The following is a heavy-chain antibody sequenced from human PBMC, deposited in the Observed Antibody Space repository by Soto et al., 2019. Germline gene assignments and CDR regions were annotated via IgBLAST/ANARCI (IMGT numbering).Heavy chain of an antibody. V-gene: IGHV3-48*02. CDR2: ITSTGHTI. Sequence: GGSLRLSCAASGFTFSSYSMIWVRQAPGKGLEWVSYITSTGHTIYSADSVKGRFTISRDNAKNSLYLQMDSLRDEDTAVYYCARDPATYDASGYWFNWGQGT. CDR1: GFTFSSYS. D-gene: IGHD3-22*01. J-gene: IGHJ4*02. CDR3: ARDPATYDASGYWFN.